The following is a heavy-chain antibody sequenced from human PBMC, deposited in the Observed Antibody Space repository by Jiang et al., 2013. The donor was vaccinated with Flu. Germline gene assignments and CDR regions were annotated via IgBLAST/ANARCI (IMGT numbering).Heavy chain of an antibody. CDR2: INHSGST. Sequence: KPSETLSLTCAVYGGSFSGYYWSWIRQPPGKGLEWIGEINHSGSTNYNPSLKSRVTISVDTSKNQFSLKLSSVTAADTAVYYCARGKRATVTLNWFDPWGQGTLVTVSS. CDR1: GGSFSGYY. D-gene: IGHD4-11*01. CDR3: ARGKRATVTLNWFDP. V-gene: IGHV4-34*01. J-gene: IGHJ5*02.